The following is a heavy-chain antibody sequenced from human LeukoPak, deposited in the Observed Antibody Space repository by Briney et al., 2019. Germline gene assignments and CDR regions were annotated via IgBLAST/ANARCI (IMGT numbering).Heavy chain of an antibody. J-gene: IGHJ4*02. V-gene: IGHV4-59*01. CDR1: GGSICSYY. CDR3: ARRVCSGGSCYLDY. CDR2: IYYSGST. Sequence: SETLSLTCTVSGGSICSYYWSWIRQPPGKGLEWIGYIYYSGSTNYNPSLKSRVTISVDTSKNQFSLKLSSVTAADTAVYYCARRVCSGGSCYLDYWGQGTLVTVSS. D-gene: IGHD2-15*01.